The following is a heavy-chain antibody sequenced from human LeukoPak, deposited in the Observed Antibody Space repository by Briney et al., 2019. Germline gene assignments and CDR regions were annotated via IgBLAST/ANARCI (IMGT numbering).Heavy chain of an antibody. CDR3: ARDHAGSYYDVWSGYYNDDRGADY. D-gene: IGHD3-3*01. CDR2: ISGHNGNT. J-gene: IGHJ4*02. CDR1: GYIFSNYG. Sequence: GASVKVSCKASGYIFSNYGISWVRQAPGQGLEWMGWISGHNGNTNYAQKVQDRVTMTTDTSTNTAYMELKTLRSDDTAVYFCARDHAGSYYDVWSGYYNDDRGADYWGQGTLVTVSS. V-gene: IGHV1-18*01.